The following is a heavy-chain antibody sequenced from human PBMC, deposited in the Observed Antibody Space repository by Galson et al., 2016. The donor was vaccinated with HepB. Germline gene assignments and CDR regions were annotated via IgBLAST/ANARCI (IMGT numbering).Heavy chain of an antibody. V-gene: IGHV4-59*01. Sequence: SETLSLTCNVSGGSISSYSWSWIRQPPGKGLEWIGYIYYSGSTNYNPSLKSRVTISVDTSKNRLSLKLSSVTAADTAVYYCARYLSSAFESWGQGTLVTVSS. J-gene: IGHJ4*02. CDR1: GGSISSYS. CDR3: ARYLSSAFES. D-gene: IGHD3-9*01. CDR2: IYYSGST.